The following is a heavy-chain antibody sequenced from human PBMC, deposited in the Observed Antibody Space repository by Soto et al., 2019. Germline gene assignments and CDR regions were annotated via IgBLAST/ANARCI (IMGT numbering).Heavy chain of an antibody. CDR2: MYGAGLT. V-gene: IGHV4-30-2*01. Sequence: SETLSLTCTVSCGSISSGDYSWSWIRQPPGKGLEWIGYMYGAGLTYYNPSLKSRVTISVDKSKNQFSLNLSSVTAADTALYYCARAPAGPSPRWDVWGQGTTVTVSS. J-gene: IGHJ6*02. D-gene: IGHD3-10*01. CDR3: ARAPAGPSPRWDV. CDR1: CGSISSGDYS.